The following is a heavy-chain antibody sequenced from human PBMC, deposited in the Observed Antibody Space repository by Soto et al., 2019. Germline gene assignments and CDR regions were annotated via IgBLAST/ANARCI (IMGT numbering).Heavy chain of an antibody. Sequence: ASVKVSCKASGYTFTSYYMHWVRQAPGQGLEWMGIINPSGGSTSYAQKFQGRVTMTRDTSTSTVYMELSSLRSEDTAVYYCARDKGTIFGVVIGPYYYYYGMDVWGQGTTVTVSS. CDR3: ARDKGTIFGVVIGPYYYYYGMDV. CDR2: INPSGGST. CDR1: GYTFTSYY. J-gene: IGHJ6*02. D-gene: IGHD3-3*01. V-gene: IGHV1-46*01.